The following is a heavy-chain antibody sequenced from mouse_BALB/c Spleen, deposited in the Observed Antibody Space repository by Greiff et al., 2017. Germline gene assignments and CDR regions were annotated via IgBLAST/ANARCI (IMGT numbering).Heavy chain of an antibody. CDR2: INPSTGYT. CDR3: AGWGDYDVRFDY. Sequence: QVQLKESGAELAKPGASVKMSCKASGYTFTSYWMHWVKQRPGQGLEWIGYINPSTGYTEYNQKFKDKATLTADKSSSTAYMQLSSLTSEDSAVYYCAGWGDYDVRFDYWGQGTTLTVSS. D-gene: IGHD2-4*01. CDR1: GYTFTSYW. J-gene: IGHJ2*01. V-gene: IGHV1-7*01.